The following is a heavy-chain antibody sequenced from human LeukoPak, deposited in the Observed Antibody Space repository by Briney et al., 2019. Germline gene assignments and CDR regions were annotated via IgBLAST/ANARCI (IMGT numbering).Heavy chain of an antibody. V-gene: IGHV4-61*01. CDR2: NYYSGST. D-gene: IGHD5-12*01. J-gene: IGHJ4*02. Sequence: SETLSLTCTFSVGSLISGIYYGRWIRQPPGEGLEWIGYNYYSGSTNLNPSLKSRVTISVDTSKNQSSLKLSSVTAADTAVYYCARDTSSGYDEEYYFDYWGQGTLVTVSS. CDR1: VGSLISGIYY. CDR3: ARDTSSGYDEEYYFDY.